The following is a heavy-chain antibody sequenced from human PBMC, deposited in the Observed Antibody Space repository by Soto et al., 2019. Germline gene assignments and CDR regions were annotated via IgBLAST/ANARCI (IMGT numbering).Heavy chain of an antibody. CDR3: ARDNRPMIVVFEAFDI. D-gene: IGHD3-22*01. Sequence: PGGSLRLSCAASGFSFDDYAMSWVRHEPGKGLEWVSTISGSGASKYYADSVRGRFAVSRDNSRNTLHLQMNSLNAAGTAVYYCARDNRPMIVVFEAFDIWGQGTMVTVSS. J-gene: IGHJ3*02. V-gene: IGHV3-23*01. CDR1: GFSFDDYA. CDR2: ISGSGASK.